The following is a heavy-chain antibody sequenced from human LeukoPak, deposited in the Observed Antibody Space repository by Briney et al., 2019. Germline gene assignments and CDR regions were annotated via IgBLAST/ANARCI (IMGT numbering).Heavy chain of an antibody. V-gene: IGHV3-21*01. CDR3: ARTSYCGGDCYPGPDAFDI. CDR2: ISSSSSYI. J-gene: IGHJ3*02. CDR1: GFTFSSYS. Sequence: PGGSLRLSCAASGFTFSSYSMNWVRQAPGKGLEWVSSISSSSSYIYYADSVKGRFTISRDNAKNSLYLQMNSLRAEDTAVYYCARTSYCGGDCYPGPDAFDIWGQGTMVTVSS. D-gene: IGHD2-21*02.